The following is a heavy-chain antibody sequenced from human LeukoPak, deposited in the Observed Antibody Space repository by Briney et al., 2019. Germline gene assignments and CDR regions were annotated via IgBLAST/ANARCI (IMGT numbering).Heavy chain of an antibody. D-gene: IGHD6-19*01. V-gene: IGHV3-30*03. CDR2: ISYDGSNK. CDR3: ARAVMSEAGPQYYYYGMDV. CDR1: GFIFSDYS. J-gene: IGHJ6*02. Sequence: GGSLRLSCAASGFIFSDYSMNWVRQAPGKGLEWVAVISYDGSNKYYADSVKGRFTISRDNSKNTLYLQMNSLRAEDTAVYYCARAVMSEAGPQYYYYGMDVWGQGTTVTVSS.